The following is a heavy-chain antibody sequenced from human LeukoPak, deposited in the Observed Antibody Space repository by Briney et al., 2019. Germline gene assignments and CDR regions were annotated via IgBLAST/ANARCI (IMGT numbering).Heavy chain of an antibody. J-gene: IGHJ4*02. CDR1: GYTFTGYY. Sequence: ASVKVSCKASGYTFTGYYMHWVRQAPGQGLEWMGWINPNSGGTNYAQKFQGRVTMTRDTSISTAYMELSRLRSDDTAVYYCAGPLLWWTQVGYFDYWGQGTLVTVSS. CDR2: INPNSGGT. D-gene: IGHD4/OR15-4a*01. V-gene: IGHV1-2*02. CDR3: AGPLLWWTQVGYFDY.